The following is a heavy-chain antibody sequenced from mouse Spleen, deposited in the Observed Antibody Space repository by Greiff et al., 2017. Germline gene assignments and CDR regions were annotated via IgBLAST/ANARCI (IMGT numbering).Heavy chain of an antibody. J-gene: IGHJ3*01. CDR1: GYTFTSYW. V-gene: IGHV1S81*02. CDR3: ARSAPAAWLAY. Sequence: QVQLQQPGAELVKPGASVKLSCKASGYTFTSYWMHWVKQRPGQGLEWIGEINPSNGRTNYNEKFKSKATLTVDKSSSTAYMQLSSLTSEDSAVYYCARSAPAAWLAYWGQGTLVTVSA. CDR2: INPSNGRT.